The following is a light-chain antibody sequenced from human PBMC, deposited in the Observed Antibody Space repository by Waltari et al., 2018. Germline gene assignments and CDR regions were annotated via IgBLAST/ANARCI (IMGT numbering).Light chain of an antibody. CDR2: RAS. CDR3: QQHGTLPAT. V-gene: IGKV3-20*01. Sequence: EIVLTQSPGTASLSQGERVTPSCRASQSVGSTSLAWYQQKPGKAPGLVIYRASRRATGIPDRFSGSGSGTDFSLTISRLEPEDFAVYYCQQHGTLPATFGQGTKVEIK. J-gene: IGKJ1*01. CDR1: QSVGSTS.